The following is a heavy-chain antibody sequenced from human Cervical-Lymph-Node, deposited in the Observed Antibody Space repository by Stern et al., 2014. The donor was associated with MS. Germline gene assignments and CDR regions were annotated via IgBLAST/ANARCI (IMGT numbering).Heavy chain of an antibody. J-gene: IGHJ3*02. CDR1: GFTFSSYD. CDR2: IWSNGGKN. D-gene: IGHD4-17*01. Sequence: VQLVESGGGVVQPGRSLRLSCAASGFTFSSYDMPWVRQAPGKGLEWVAAIWSNGGKNDFADSVKGRFTLSRANSRNTLFLPMNSLRADDTAVYYCGRGGVWGDYDALDIRGLGTMVIVSS. V-gene: IGHV3-33*01. CDR3: GRGGVWGDYDALDI.